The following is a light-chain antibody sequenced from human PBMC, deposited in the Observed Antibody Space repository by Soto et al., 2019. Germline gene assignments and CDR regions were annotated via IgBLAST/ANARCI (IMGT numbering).Light chain of an antibody. V-gene: IGLV2-8*01. Sequence: QSALTQPPSASGSPGQSVTISCSETSSNVGGYNYVSWYQQHPGKAPKLMIYEVSKRPSGVPDRFSGSKSGNTASLTVSGLQAEDEAVYYCSSYAGSNNFVVFGGGTKVTVL. CDR3: SSYAGSNNFVV. J-gene: IGLJ2*01. CDR1: SSNVGGYNY. CDR2: EVS.